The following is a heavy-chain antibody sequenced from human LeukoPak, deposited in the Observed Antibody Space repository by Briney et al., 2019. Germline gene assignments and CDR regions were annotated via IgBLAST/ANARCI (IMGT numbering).Heavy chain of an antibody. Sequence: GGSLRLSCAASGFTFSSYAMSWVRQAPGKGLEWVSAISGSGGSTYYVDSVKGRFTISRDNSKNTLYLQMNSLRAEDTAVYYCAKDLSSYYFYYYMDVWGKGTTVTVSS. CDR2: ISGSGGST. CDR3: AKDLSSYYFYYYMDV. CDR1: GFTFSSYA. D-gene: IGHD6-6*01. J-gene: IGHJ6*03. V-gene: IGHV3-23*01.